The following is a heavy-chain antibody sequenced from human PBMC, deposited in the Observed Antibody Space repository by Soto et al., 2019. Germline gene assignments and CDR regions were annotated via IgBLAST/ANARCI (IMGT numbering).Heavy chain of an antibody. J-gene: IGHJ4*02. Sequence: QVRLVQSGADVQRPGASMNISCQASGYQFTGSYLHWVRRAPGHGLQWMGMINPDTGSTTYAETFQERFTITTDKSAGTVFLGLGRLTSDDTGTYYCARQYCSGTSCYWYFDFWGQGTLVSVSS. CDR3: ARQYCSGTSCYWYFDF. V-gene: IGHV1-2*01. D-gene: IGHD2-2*01. CDR1: GYQFTGSY. CDR2: INPDTGST.